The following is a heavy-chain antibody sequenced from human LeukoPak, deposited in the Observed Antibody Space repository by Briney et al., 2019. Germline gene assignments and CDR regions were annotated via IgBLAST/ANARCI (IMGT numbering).Heavy chain of an antibody. V-gene: IGHV3-21*01. CDR2: ISSSSSYI. J-gene: IGHJ4*02. CDR1: GFTFSSYS. CDR3: AKDGGFIVVVPTASDY. D-gene: IGHD2-2*01. Sequence: PGGSLRLSCAASGFTFSSYSMNWVRQAPGKGLEWVSSISSSSSYIYYADSVKGRFTISRDKSKSTLYLQMNSLRVEDTAVYYCAKDGGFIVVVPTASDYWGQGTLVTVSS.